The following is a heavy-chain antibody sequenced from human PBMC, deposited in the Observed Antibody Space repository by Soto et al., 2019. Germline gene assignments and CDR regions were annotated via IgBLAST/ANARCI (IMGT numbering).Heavy chain of an antibody. CDR1: GGTFSSYA. CDR3: ASRDSSSPLCAFDP. CDR2: IIPIFGTA. V-gene: IGHV1-69*12. J-gene: IGHJ5*02. D-gene: IGHD6-6*01. Sequence: QVQLVQSGAEVKKPGSSVKVSCKASGGTFSSYAISWVQQAPGQGLQWMGGIIPIFGTANYAQKFQGRVTITADESTSTAFMELSSLRSEDTAVYYYASRDSSSPLCAFDPWGQGTLVTVSS.